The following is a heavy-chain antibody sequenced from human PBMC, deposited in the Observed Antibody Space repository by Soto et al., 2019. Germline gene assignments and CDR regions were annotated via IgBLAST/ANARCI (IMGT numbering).Heavy chain of an antibody. D-gene: IGHD6-19*01. J-gene: IGHJ4*02. CDR2: ISFSTTSI. V-gene: IGHV3-11*01. CDR3: AKGGRQWLVTSDFNY. CDR1: GFSFSDYY. Sequence: PGGSLRLSCAASGFSFSDYYMSWIRQAPGKGLEWVSYISFSTTSIYYADSVKGRFTISRDNAKNSLYLQMNSLRVEDTAVYYCAKGGRQWLVTSDFNYWGQGALVTVSS.